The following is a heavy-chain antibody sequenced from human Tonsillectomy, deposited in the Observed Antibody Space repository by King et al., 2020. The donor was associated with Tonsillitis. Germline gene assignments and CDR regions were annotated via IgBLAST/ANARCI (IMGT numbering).Heavy chain of an antibody. CDR2: IYPGDSES. D-gene: IGHD3-9*01. CDR1: GYNFNSYW. J-gene: IGHJ4*02. Sequence: VQLVESGLEVKKPGESLKISCQGSGYNFNSYWIGWVRQMPGKGLEWMGIIYPGDSESRHSPSFQGQVTISVDKSISTAYLQWRSLKASDSAMYYCARKRLRNNDILTGFFDFWGRGTLVTVSS. CDR3: ARKRLRNNDILTGFFDF. V-gene: IGHV5-51*01.